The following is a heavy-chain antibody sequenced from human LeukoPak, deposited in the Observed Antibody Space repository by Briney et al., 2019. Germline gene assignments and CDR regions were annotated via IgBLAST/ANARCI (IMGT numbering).Heavy chain of an antibody. CDR2: IRSKCYCATA. CDR1: GFTFGDYS. Sequence: GGSLRLSCTTSGFTFGDYSMSWVRQAPGKGLEWVGFIRSKCYCATAQYAASVQGRFTISRHHSNRIAYLQMDSLKTEDTAVYYCTREIRYFDWFQADYWGQGTLVTVSS. CDR3: TREIRYFDWFQADY. D-gene: IGHD3-9*01. V-gene: IGHV3-49*04. J-gene: IGHJ4*02.